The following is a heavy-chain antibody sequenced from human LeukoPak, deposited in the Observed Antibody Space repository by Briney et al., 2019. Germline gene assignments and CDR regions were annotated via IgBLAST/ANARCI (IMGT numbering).Heavy chain of an antibody. CDR1: GYTFTSYG. CDR2: INTNTGNP. CDR3: ARGDDYVWGSYRYRFDY. D-gene: IGHD3-16*02. J-gene: IGHJ4*02. V-gene: IGHV7-4-1*02. Sequence: ASVKVSCKASGYTFTSYGISWVRQAPGQGLEWMGWINTNTGNPTYAQGFTGRFVFSLDTSVSTAYLQISSLKAEDTAVYYCARGDDYVWGSYRYRFDYWGQGTLVTVSS.